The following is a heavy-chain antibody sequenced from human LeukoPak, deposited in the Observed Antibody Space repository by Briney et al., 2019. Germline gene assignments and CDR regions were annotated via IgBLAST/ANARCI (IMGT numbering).Heavy chain of an antibody. CDR2: IRGSSNTI. J-gene: IGHJ4*02. D-gene: IGHD3-10*01. CDR1: GFIFSTYS. CDR3: ARVVTGSGSYLDY. Sequence: GGSLRLSCAASGFIFSTYSMNWVRQAPGKGLEWLSYIRGSSNTIHYADSVKGRFTISRDNAKNSVYLQMNSLRVEDTAVYYCARVVTGSGSYLDYWGQGTLVTVSS. V-gene: IGHV3-48*04.